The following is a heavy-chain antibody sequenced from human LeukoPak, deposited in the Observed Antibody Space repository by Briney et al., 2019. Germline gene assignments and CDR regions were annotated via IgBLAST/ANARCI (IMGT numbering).Heavy chain of an antibody. D-gene: IGHD2-2*01. Sequence: PGGSLRLSCAASGFTFSDYYMSWLRQAPGKGLEGVSYISSSGSTIYYADSVKGRFTISRDNAKNSLYLQMNSLRAEDTAVYYCAREGGSRCSSTSCFNFDYWGQGTLVTVSS. V-gene: IGHV3-11*01. CDR3: AREGGSRCSSTSCFNFDY. CDR2: ISSSGSTI. CDR1: GFTFSDYY. J-gene: IGHJ4*01.